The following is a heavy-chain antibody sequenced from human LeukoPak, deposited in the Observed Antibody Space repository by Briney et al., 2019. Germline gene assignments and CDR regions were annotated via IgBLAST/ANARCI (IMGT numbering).Heavy chain of an antibody. D-gene: IGHD6-19*01. CDR1: GYTFTGYY. CDR2: INPNSGGT. CDR3: ARGAPQWLAHDAFDI. J-gene: IGHJ3*02. V-gene: IGHV1-2*02. Sequence: ASVKVSCKASGYTFTGYYMHWVRQAPGQGLEWMGWINPNSGGTNYAQKFQGRVTITRDTSASTAYMELSSLRSEDTAVYYCARGAPQWLAHDAFDIWGQGTMVTVSS.